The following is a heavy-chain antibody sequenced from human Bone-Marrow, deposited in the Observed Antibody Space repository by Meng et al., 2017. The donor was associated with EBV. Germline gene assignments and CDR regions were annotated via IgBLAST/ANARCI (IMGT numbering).Heavy chain of an antibody. Sequence: PQRQELRSGLVEPSQTLSLTGVVSGGSIASGGYSWSWIRQPPGKGLEWIGYIYHSGSTSYNPSLKSRVTISVDRSKNQFSLKLNSVTAADTAVYYCARGDDSSGLDYWGQGTLVTVSS. CDR3: ARGDDSSGLDY. J-gene: IGHJ4*02. CDR2: IYHSGST. V-gene: IGHV4-30-2*01. D-gene: IGHD3-22*01. CDR1: GGSIASGGYS.